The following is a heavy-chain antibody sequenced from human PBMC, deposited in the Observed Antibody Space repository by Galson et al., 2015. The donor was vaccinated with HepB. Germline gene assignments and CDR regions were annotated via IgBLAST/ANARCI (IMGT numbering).Heavy chain of an antibody. CDR3: ARGRGYSYGHSDY. V-gene: IGHV3-48*01. Sequence: SLRLSCAASGFTFSSYSMNWVRQAPGKGLEWVSYISTSGNTVDYADSVKGRFTISRDNAKNSLYLQMNSLRAEDTAMYYCARGRGYSYGHSDYWGQGTLVIVSS. CDR1: GFTFSSYS. D-gene: IGHD5-18*01. CDR2: ISTSGNTV. J-gene: IGHJ4*02.